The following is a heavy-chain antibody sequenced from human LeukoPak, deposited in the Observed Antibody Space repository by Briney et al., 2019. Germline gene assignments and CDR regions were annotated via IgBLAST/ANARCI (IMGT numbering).Heavy chain of an antibody. CDR3: ARDLVGVTGNWFDP. J-gene: IGHJ5*02. D-gene: IGHD1-26*01. CDR1: GGSISSYY. CDR2: IYYSGST. Sequence: SETLSLICTVSGGSISSYYWGWIRQPPGKGLEWIGYIYYSGSTNYNPSLKRRVTIDTSRNQFSLKLTSVTAADTAVYYCARDLVGVTGNWFDPWGQGTLVTVSS. V-gene: IGHV4-59*01.